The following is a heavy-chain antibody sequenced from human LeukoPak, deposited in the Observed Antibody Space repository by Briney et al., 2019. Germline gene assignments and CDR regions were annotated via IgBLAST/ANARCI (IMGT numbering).Heavy chain of an antibody. J-gene: IGHJ3*02. CDR3: ARDLGYDISGYSAFDI. CDR2: IYTSGST. CDR1: GGSISSYY. D-gene: IGHD3-22*01. Sequence: SETLSLTCTVSGGSISSYYWSWIRQPAGKGLEWNGRIYTSGSTNYNPSLKSRVTMSVDTSKNQFSLKLSSVTAADTAVYYCARDLGYDISGYSAFDIWGQGTMVTVSS. V-gene: IGHV4-4*07.